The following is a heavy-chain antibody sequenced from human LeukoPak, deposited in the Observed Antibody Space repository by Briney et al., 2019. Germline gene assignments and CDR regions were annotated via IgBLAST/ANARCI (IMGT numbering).Heavy chain of an antibody. CDR3: ATDLAMVRGVIGGDY. D-gene: IGHD3-10*01. CDR1: GYTLTELP. CDR2: FDPEDGET. J-gene: IGHJ4*02. V-gene: IGHV1-24*01. Sequence: ASVKVSCKVPGYTLTELPMHWVRQAPGKGLEWMGGFDPEDGETIYAQKFQGRVTMTEDTSTDTAYMELSSLTSNDTAVYYCATDLAMVRGVIGGDYWGRGTLVTVSS.